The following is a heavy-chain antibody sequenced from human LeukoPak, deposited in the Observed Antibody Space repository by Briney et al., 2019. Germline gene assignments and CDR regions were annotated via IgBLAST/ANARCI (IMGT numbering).Heavy chain of an antibody. CDR2: ISSSGSTI. CDR3: AKESWLGYYRFFDY. J-gene: IGHJ4*02. V-gene: IGHV3-48*03. CDR1: GFTFSSYE. D-gene: IGHD3-22*01. Sequence: QAGGSLRLSCAASGFTFSSYEMNWVRQAPGKGLEWVSYISSSGSTIYYADSVKGRFTISRDNSKNTLYLQMNSLRAEDTAVYYCAKESWLGYYRFFDYWGQGTLVTVSS.